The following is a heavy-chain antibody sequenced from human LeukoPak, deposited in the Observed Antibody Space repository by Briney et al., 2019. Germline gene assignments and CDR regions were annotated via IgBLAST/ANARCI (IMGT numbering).Heavy chain of an antibody. CDR2: IIPIFGTA. Sequence: SVKVSCKASGGTFSSCAISWVRQAPGQGLEWMGRIIPIFGTANYAQKFQGRVTITTDESTSTAYMELSSLRSEDTAVYYCALWKYDYVWGSYPQGDYWGQGTLVTVSS. V-gene: IGHV1-69*05. CDR3: ALWKYDYVWGSYPQGDY. D-gene: IGHD3-16*02. J-gene: IGHJ4*02. CDR1: GGTFSSCA.